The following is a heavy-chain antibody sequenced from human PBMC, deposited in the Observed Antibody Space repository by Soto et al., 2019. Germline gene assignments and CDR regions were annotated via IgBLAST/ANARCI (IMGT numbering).Heavy chain of an antibody. J-gene: IGHJ4*02. CDR1: GYSFTSYW. D-gene: IGHD5-18*01. CDR3: ARPGAPTDTVVYDF. V-gene: IGHV5-51*01. Sequence: GESLKISCKGSGYSFTSYWIAWVRQKPGKGLEWMGVIYPGDSETTYSPSFEGQVIISVDRSRGTAFLEWSSLKASDTAMYYCARPGAPTDTVVYDFWGQGTQVTVSS. CDR2: IYPGDSET.